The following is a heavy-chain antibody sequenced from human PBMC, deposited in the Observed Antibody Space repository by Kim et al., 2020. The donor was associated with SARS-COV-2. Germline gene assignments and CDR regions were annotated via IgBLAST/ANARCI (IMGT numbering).Heavy chain of an antibody. CDR3: ARGDTVTTLDF. J-gene: IGHJ4*02. V-gene: IGHV1-2*02. CDR2: T. Sequence: TNYAQKFQGRVTMTRGTSISTAYMELSRLRSDDTAVYYCARGDTVTTLDFWGQGTLVTVSS. D-gene: IGHD4-4*01.